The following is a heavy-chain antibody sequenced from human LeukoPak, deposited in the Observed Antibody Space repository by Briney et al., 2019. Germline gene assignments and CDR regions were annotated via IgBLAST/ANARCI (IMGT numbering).Heavy chain of an antibody. CDR3: ARGSSDAFDI. CDR2: ISAYNGNT. J-gene: IGHJ3*02. Sequence: ASVKVSCKASGYTFTGYYMHWVRQAPGQGLEWMGWISAYNGNTNYAQKLQGRVTMTTDTSTSTAYMELRSLRSDDTAVYYCARGSSDAFDIWGQGTMVTVSS. V-gene: IGHV1-18*04. CDR1: GYTFTGYY.